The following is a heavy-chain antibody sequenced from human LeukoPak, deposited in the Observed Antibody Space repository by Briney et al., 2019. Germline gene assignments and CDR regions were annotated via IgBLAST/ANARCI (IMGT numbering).Heavy chain of an antibody. CDR3: ARGVSENYDFWSGRPSLPYYFDY. V-gene: IGHV3-48*01. CDR2: ISSSSSTI. CDR1: GFTFSSYS. D-gene: IGHD3-3*01. Sequence: GGSLRLSCAASGFTFSSYSMNWVRQAPGKGLEWVSYISSSSSTIYYADSVKGRFTISRDNAKNSLYLQMNSLRAEDTAVYYCARGVSENYDFWSGRPSLPYYFDYWGQGTLVTVSS. J-gene: IGHJ4*02.